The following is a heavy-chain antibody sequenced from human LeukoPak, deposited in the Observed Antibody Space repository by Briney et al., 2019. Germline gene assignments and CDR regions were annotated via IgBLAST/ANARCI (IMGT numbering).Heavy chain of an antibody. CDR1: GFTFSSYE. V-gene: IGHV3-48*03. CDR2: ISSSGSTI. D-gene: IGHD2-15*01. CDR3: ARMHCSGGSCYAIDY. J-gene: IGHJ4*02. Sequence: PVGSLRLSCAASGFTFSSYEMNWVRQAPGKGLEWVSYISSSGSTIYYADSVKGRFTISRDNAKNSLYLQMNSLRAEDTAVYYCARMHCSGGSCYAIDYWGQGTLVTVSS.